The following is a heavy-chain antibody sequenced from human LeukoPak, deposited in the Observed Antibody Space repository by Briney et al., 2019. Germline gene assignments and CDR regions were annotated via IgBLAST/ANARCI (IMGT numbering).Heavy chain of an antibody. Sequence: PSETLSLTCTVSGGSISSGGYYWSWIRQHPGKGLEWIGYIYYSGSTYYNPSLKSRVTISVDTSKNQFSLKLSSVTAADTAVYYCARGAYQLLTTGFDPWGQGTLVTVSS. V-gene: IGHV4-31*03. CDR3: ARGAYQLLTTGFDP. D-gene: IGHD2-2*01. CDR1: GGSISSGGYY. J-gene: IGHJ5*02. CDR2: IYYSGST.